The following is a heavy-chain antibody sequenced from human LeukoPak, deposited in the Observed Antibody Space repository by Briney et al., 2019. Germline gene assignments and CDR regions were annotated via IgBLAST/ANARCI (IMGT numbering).Heavy chain of an antibody. CDR2: INHSGST. V-gene: IGHV4-34*01. CDR1: GGSFSGYY. CDR3: ARRHSSGWYGGYY. Sequence: SSETLSLTCAVYGGSFSGYYWSWIRQPPGKGLEWIGEINHSGSTNYNPSLKSRVTISVDTSKNQFSLKLSSVTAADTAVYYCARRHSSGWYGGYYWGQGTLVTVSS. J-gene: IGHJ4*02. D-gene: IGHD6-19*01.